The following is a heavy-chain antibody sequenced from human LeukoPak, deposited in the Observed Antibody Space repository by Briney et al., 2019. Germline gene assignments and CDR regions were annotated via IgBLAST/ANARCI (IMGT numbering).Heavy chain of an antibody. D-gene: IGHD2-21*02. Sequence: PSETLSLTCTVSGGSISSYYWSWIRQPPGKGLEWIGYIYYSGSTNYNPSLKSRVIISVDTSKNQFSLKLSSVTAADTAVYYCASGYCGGACQLGGVDMWGQGTMVTVSS. V-gene: IGHV4-59*01. CDR1: GGSISSYY. CDR3: ASGYCGGACQLGGVDM. J-gene: IGHJ3*02. CDR2: IYYSGST.